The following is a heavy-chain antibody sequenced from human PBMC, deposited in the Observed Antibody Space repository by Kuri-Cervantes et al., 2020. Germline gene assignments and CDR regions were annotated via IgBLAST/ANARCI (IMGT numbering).Heavy chain of an antibody. CDR1: GYTFTGYY. Sequence: VSVKVSCKASGYTFTGYYMHWVRQAPGQGLEWMGWINPNSGGTNYAQKFQGRVTMTRDTSISTAYMELSRLRSDDTAGYYCATEYSSSSPFDYWGQGTLVTVSS. CDR2: INPNSGGT. V-gene: IGHV1-2*02. CDR3: ATEYSSSSPFDY. D-gene: IGHD6-6*01. J-gene: IGHJ4*02.